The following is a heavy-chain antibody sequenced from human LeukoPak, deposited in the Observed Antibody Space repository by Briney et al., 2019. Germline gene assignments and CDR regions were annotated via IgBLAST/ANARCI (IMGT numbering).Heavy chain of an antibody. CDR2: IRYDGNYK. J-gene: IGHJ4*02. CDR3: ARWASISREPGGFFDH. D-gene: IGHD1-14*01. V-gene: IGHV3-30*02. Sequence: HPGGSLRLSCAASGFTFTNYGMHWLRQAPGKGLEWVAFIRYDGNYKFFADSVKGRFAISRDNSNSTVFLQMNSLRAEDTAVYYCARWASISREPGGFFDHWGQGTLVTVSS. CDR1: GFTFTNYG.